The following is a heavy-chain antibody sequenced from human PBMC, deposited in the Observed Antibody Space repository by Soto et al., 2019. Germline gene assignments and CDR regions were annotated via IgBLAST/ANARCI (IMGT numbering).Heavy chain of an antibody. D-gene: IGHD2-8*01. CDR3: TKNGHFSTEV. J-gene: IGHJ3*01. V-gene: IGHV4-4*02. Sequence: PSETLSLTCAVSGVSVSSKNWWSWVRQSPGRGLGWIGEIFRSDTTNYNPSLKSRANISVDKSKNQFSRTLTSVTAADTAEYYCTKNGHFSTEVWGQGNIVTV. CDR1: GVSVSSKNW. CDR2: IFRSDTT.